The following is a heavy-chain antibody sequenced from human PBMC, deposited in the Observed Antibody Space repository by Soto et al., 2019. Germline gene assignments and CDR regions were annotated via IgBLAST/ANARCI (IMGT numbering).Heavy chain of an antibody. J-gene: IGHJ4*02. D-gene: IGHD3-22*01. V-gene: IGHV3-64D*06. Sequence: GGSPRLLCSASGLPFSSCAMHWVRQAPGKGLEYVSSISTNGGSTHYADSVKGRFTISRDNSKNTQYLQMSSLRADDTAVYYCVKGEYYYDSSGYYPFDYWGQGTLVTVSS. CDR1: GLPFSSCA. CDR3: VKGEYYYDSSGYYPFDY. CDR2: ISTNGGST.